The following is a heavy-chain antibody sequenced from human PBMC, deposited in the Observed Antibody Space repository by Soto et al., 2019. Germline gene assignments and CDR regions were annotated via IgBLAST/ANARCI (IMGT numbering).Heavy chain of an antibody. D-gene: IGHD2-2*01. V-gene: IGHV3-21*01. CDR2: ISSSSSYI. CDR3: ARDLRYCSSTSCPYYYYYGMDV. CDR1: GFTFSSYS. J-gene: IGHJ6*02. Sequence: GGSLRLSCAASGFTFSSYSMNWVRQAPGKGLEWVSSISSSSSYIYYADSVKGRFTISRDNAKNSLYLQMNSLRAEDTAVYYCARDLRYCSSTSCPYYYYYGMDVWGQGTTVTVSS.